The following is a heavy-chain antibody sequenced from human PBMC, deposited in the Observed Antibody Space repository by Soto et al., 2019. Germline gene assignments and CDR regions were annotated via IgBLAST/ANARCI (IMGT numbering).Heavy chain of an antibody. V-gene: IGHV3-30-3*01. Sequence: GGSLRLSCAASGFTFSSYAMHWVRQAPGKGLEWVAVISYDGSNKDYADSMKGRFTISRDNSKNTQYLQMNSLGAEDTAMYYCPRQGTSFFDSWGQGTLVTVSS. CDR3: PRQGTSFFDS. CDR2: ISYDGSNK. D-gene: IGHD2-2*01. CDR1: GFTFSSYA. J-gene: IGHJ4*02.